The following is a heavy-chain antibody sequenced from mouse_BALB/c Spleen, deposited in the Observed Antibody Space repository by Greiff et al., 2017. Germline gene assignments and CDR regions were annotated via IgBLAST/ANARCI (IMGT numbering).Heavy chain of an antibody. Sequence: VHVKQSGPELVKPGASVKISCKASGYSFTGYFMNWVKQSHGKSLEWIGRINPYNGDTFYNQKFKGKATLTVDKSSSTAHMELLSLTSEDSAVYYCGRNRYDEKDAMDYWGQGTSVTVSS. V-gene: IGHV1-37*01. D-gene: IGHD2-14*01. CDR3: GRNRYDEKDAMDY. CDR2: INPYNGDT. J-gene: IGHJ4*01. CDR1: GYSFTGYF.